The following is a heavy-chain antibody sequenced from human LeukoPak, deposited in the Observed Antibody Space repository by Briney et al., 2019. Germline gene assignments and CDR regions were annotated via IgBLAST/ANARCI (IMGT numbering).Heavy chain of an antibody. D-gene: IGHD6-13*01. V-gene: IGHV1-8*01. CDR3: ARDYSSSNDY. J-gene: IGHJ4*02. CDR1: GYTFTSYD. Sequence: ASVTVSFTSSGYTFTSYDINWVRQATGQGLEWMGWMNPNSGNTGYAQKFQGRVTMTRNTSISTAYMELSSLRSEDTAVYYCARDYSSSNDYWGQGTLVTVSS. CDR2: MNPNSGNT.